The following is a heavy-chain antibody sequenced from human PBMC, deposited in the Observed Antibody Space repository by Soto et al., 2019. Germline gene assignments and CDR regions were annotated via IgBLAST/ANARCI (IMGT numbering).Heavy chain of an antibody. D-gene: IGHD2-15*01. CDR2: IYYSGST. V-gene: IGHV4-31*03. Sequence: PSETLSLTCTVSGGSISSGGYYWSWIRQHPGKGLEWIGYIYYSGSTYYNPSLKSRVTISVDTSKNQFSLKLSSVTAADTAVYYCARASAYCSGGSCYPPGHNWFDPWGQGTLVTVSS. J-gene: IGHJ5*02. CDR1: GGSISSGGYY. CDR3: ARASAYCSGGSCYPPGHNWFDP.